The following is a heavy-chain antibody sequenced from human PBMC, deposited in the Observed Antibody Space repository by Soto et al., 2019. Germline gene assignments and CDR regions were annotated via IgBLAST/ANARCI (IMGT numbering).Heavy chain of an antibody. Sequence: QVRLVQSGSEVKKPGASVKVSCETSGYTFTSFDITWVRLATGQGLEWMGWMNPNTGNTGYAQNFQGRVTLTRDTARRTAYMELRGLRSEDTALYYCARGVGYIDFRGFFDFWGQGTLVTVSS. CDR3: ARGVGYIDFRGFFDF. CDR2: MNPNTGNT. D-gene: IGHD6-25*01. CDR1: GYTFTSFD. J-gene: IGHJ4*02. V-gene: IGHV1-8*01.